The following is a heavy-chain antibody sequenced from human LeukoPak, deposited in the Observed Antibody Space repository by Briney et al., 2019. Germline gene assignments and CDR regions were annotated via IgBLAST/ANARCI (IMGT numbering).Heavy chain of an antibody. CDR3: ARGDFSGSGTYYNRDYYGMDV. D-gene: IGHD3-10*01. CDR1: GGSISSYY. V-gene: IGHV4-4*07. J-gene: IGHJ6*02. Sequence: PSETLSLTCTVSGGSISSYYWGWIRQPAGKGLEWIGRVYTSGSTNYNPSLKSRVTMSVDTSKNQFSLKLSSVTAADTAVYYCARGDFSGSGTYYNRDYYGMDVWGQGTTVTVSS. CDR2: VYTSGST.